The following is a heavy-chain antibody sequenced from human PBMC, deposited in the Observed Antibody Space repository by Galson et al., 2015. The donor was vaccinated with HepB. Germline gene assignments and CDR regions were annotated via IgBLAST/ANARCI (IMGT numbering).Heavy chain of an antibody. CDR1: GGSISSSSYY. Sequence: ETLSLTCTVSGGSISSSSYYWGWIRQPPGKGLEWIGSIYYSGSTYYNPSLKSRVTVSVDTSKNQFSLKLSSVTAADTAVYYCARGIAAAGTWGQGTLVTVSS. CDR2: IYYSGST. D-gene: IGHD6-13*01. CDR3: ARGIAAAGT. V-gene: IGHV4-39*01. J-gene: IGHJ4*02.